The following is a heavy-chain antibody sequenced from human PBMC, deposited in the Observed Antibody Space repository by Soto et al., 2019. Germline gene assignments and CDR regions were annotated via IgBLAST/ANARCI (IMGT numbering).Heavy chain of an antibody. CDR1: GFTFSSYA. CDR2: ISYDGSNK. V-gene: IGHV3-30-3*01. D-gene: IGHD6-13*01. J-gene: IGHJ4*02. CDR3: ARSIAAAGLDDTLWH. Sequence: QVQLVESGGGVVQPGRSLRLSCAASGFTFSSYAMHWVRQAPGKGLEWVAVISYDGSNKYYADSVKGRFTISRDNSKNTLYLQMNSLRAEDTAVYYCARSIAAAGLDDTLWHWGQGTLVTVSS.